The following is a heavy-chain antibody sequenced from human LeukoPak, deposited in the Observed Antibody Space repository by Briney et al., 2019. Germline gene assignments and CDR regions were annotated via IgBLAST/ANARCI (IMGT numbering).Heavy chain of an antibody. CDR3: AKEWFGELILVGTRDY. CDR2: IYNDGST. Sequence: GGSLRLSCAASGFTVSSYYMSWVRQAPGKGLEWVSVIYNDGSTDYADSVKGRFTISRDNSKNTLNLQMNSLRAEDTAVYYCAKEWFGELILVGTRDYWGQGTLVTVSS. CDR1: GFTVSSYY. D-gene: IGHD3-10*01. J-gene: IGHJ4*02. V-gene: IGHV3-53*01.